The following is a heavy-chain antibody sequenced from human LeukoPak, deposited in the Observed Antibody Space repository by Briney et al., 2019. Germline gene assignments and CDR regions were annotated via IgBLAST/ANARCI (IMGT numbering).Heavy chain of an antibody. V-gene: IGHV5-51*01. CDR1: GYSFTTYW. D-gene: IGHD2-15*01. J-gene: IGHJ4*02. Sequence: GESLQISCKGSGYSFTTYWIDWVRQMPGKGLEWMGIIYPGNSDTRYSPSFQGQVTISADKSITTAYLQWSSLKASDTAMYYCARHLRYCSGGSCYSNFFDYWGQGALVTVSS. CDR3: ARHLRYCSGGSCYSNFFDY. CDR2: IYPGNSDT.